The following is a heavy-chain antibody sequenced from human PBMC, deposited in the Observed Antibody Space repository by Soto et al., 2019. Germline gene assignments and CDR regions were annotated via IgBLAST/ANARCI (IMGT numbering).Heavy chain of an antibody. CDR3: AKDASAATLYYFDY. CDR1: GFTFSSYA. D-gene: IGHD2-15*01. Sequence: GGSLRLSCAASGFTFSSYAMSWVRQAPGKGLEWVSTISGGGGITYYPDSVKGRFTISRDNSKNTLYLQMNSLRAEDTAVYYCAKDASAATLYYFDYWGQGTLVTVSS. CDR2: ISGGGGIT. V-gene: IGHV3-23*01. J-gene: IGHJ4*02.